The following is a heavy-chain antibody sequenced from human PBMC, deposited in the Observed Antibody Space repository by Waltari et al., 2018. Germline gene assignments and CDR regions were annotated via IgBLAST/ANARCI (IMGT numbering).Heavy chain of an antibody. CDR1: GYTFTGYY. D-gene: IGHD6-13*01. CDR2: IEPNSGGT. Sequence: QVQLVQSGAEVKKPGASVKVSCKASGYTFTGYYMHWVRPAPGQGLEWLGRIEPNSGGTNYAQKVQGRVTMTRDTSISTAYMELSRLRSDDTAVYYCATLSSSWTNDAFDIWGQGTMVTVSS. CDR3: ATLSSSWTNDAFDI. J-gene: IGHJ3*02. V-gene: IGHV1-2*06.